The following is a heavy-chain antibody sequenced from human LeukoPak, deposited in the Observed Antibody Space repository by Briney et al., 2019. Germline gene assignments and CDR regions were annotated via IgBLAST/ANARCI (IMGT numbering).Heavy chain of an antibody. CDR1: GGSFSGYY. CDR3: ARGRLSIVVVPAARNNWFDP. J-gene: IGHJ5*02. Sequence: SETLSLTCAVYGGSFSGYYWSWIRQPPGKGPEWIGEINHSGSTNYNPSLKSRVTISVDTSKNQFSLKLSSVTAADTAVYYCARGRLSIVVVPAARNNWFDPWGQGTLVTVSS. CDR2: INHSGST. V-gene: IGHV4-34*01. D-gene: IGHD2-2*01.